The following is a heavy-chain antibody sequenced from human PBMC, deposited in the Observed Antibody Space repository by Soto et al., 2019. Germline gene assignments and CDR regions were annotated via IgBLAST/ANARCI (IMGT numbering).Heavy chain of an antibody. D-gene: IGHD6-19*01. Sequence: QVQLVESGGGVVQPGRSLRLSCAASGFTFSSYAMHWVRQAPGKGLEWVAVMSYDGSNKYYADSVKGRFTISRDNSKNTLSLQMNGLRAEATAVYYRARDKSRYSSGWHNRHFDSWGRGTLVPVSS. J-gene: IGHJ4*02. CDR1: GFTFSSYA. CDR3: ARDKSRYSSGWHNRHFDS. V-gene: IGHV3-30-3*01. CDR2: MSYDGSNK.